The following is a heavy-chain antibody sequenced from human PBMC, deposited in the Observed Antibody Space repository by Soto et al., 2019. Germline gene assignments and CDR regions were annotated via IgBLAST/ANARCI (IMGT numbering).Heavy chain of an antibody. V-gene: IGHV3-7*05. Sequence: EVQLVESGGGLVQPGGSLSLSCAASGFNFNDYYMNWVRQAPGKGLEWVASINQDGSDKRYVDSVKGRFTISRDNAKNSLFLQMNSLRAEDTAVYFCAKVELGNTNNIWFPRWGQGTLATVSS. CDR1: GFNFNDYY. CDR2: INQDGSDK. J-gene: IGHJ1*01. CDR3: AKVELGNTNNIWFPR. D-gene: IGHD1-26*01.